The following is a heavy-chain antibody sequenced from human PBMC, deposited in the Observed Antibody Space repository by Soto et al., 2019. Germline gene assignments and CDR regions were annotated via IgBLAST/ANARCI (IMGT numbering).Heavy chain of an antibody. CDR1: GGTFSSYA. Sequence: SVKVSCKASGGTFSSYAISWVRQAPGQGLEWMGGIIPIFGTANYAQKFQGRVTITADESTSTAYMELSSLRSEDTAVYYCASTHYYYGSARFYGMDVWGQGTTLTVSS. CDR3: ASTHYYYGSARFYGMDV. CDR2: IIPIFGTA. V-gene: IGHV1-69*13. D-gene: IGHD3-10*01. J-gene: IGHJ6*02.